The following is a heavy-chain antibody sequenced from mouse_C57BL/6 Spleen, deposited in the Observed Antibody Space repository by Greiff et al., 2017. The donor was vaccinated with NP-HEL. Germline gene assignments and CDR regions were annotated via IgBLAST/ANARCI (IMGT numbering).Heavy chain of an antibody. CDR2: IYPGDGDT. Sequence: QVQLQQSGPELVKPGASVKISCKASGYAFSSSWMHWVKQRPGKGLEWIGRIYPGDGDTNYNGKFKGKATLTADKSSSTAYMQLSSLTSEDSAVYFCARYPIYYGISYAGYYAMDYWGQGTSVTVSS. V-gene: IGHV1-82*01. CDR3: ARYPIYYGISYAGYYAMDY. J-gene: IGHJ4*01. CDR1: GYAFSSSW. D-gene: IGHD1-1*01.